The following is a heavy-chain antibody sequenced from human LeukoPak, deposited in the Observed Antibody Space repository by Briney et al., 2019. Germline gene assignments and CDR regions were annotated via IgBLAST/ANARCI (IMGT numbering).Heavy chain of an antibody. CDR3: ARRLPYYYYMDV. D-gene: IGHD4-11*01. CDR2: IYYSGST. J-gene: IGHJ6*03. CDR1: GGSISSYY. V-gene: IGHV4-59*01. Sequence: PSETLSLTCTVSGGSISSYYWSWIRQPPGKGPEWIGYIYYSGSTNYNPSLKSRVTISVDTSKNQFSLKLSSVTAADTAVYYCARRLPYYYYMDVWGKGTTVTVSS.